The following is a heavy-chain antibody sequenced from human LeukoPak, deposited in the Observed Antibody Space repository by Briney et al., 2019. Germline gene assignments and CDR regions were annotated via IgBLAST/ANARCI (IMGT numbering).Heavy chain of an antibody. D-gene: IGHD1-1*01. CDR3: ARGDVALGNWNDAGAFDI. Sequence: SETLSLTCTVSGGSISSYYWSWIRQPPGKGLEWIGYIYYSGSTNYNPSLKSRVTMSVDTSKNQFSLRLISVTAADTAVYYCARGDVALGNWNDAGAFDIWGQGTMVTVSS. CDR2: IYYSGST. CDR1: GGSISSYY. J-gene: IGHJ3*02. V-gene: IGHV4-59*12.